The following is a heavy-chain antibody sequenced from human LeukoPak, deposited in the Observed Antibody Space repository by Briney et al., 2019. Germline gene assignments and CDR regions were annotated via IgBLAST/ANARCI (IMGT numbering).Heavy chain of an antibody. CDR3: ARVGARLGAFDI. V-gene: IGHV3-74*01. Sequence: GSLRLSCAASGFTFSSYWMHWVRQAPGKGLVWVSRIKSDGSSTSYADSVKGRFTISRDNAKNTLYLQMNSLRAEDTAVYYCARVGARLGAFDIWGQGTMVTVSS. J-gene: IGHJ3*02. CDR1: GFTFSSYW. CDR2: IKSDGSST. D-gene: IGHD6-25*01.